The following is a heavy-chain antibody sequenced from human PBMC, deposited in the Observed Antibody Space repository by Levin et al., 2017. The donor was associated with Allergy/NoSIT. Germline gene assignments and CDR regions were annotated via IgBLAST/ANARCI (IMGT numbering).Heavy chain of an antibody. J-gene: IGHJ6*02. V-gene: IGHV3-33*01. CDR2: IWYDGSNK. CDR3: ARATIPSLAANLRGGMDV. Sequence: GGSLRLSCAASGFTFSSYGMHWVRQAPGKGLEWVAVIWYDGSNKYYADSVKGRFTISRDNSKNTLYLQMNSLRAEDTAVYYCARATIPSLAANLRGGMDVWGQGTTVTVSS. D-gene: IGHD3-10*01. CDR1: GFTFSSYG.